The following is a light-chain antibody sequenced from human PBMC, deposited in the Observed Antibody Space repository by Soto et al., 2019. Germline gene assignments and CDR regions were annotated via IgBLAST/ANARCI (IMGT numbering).Light chain of an antibody. J-gene: IGKJ1*01. CDR1: QSVSRK. CDR2: GAS. Sequence: IIRSPSPATLSIRPCESAPLSFRASQSVSRKIAWYQQTNGQAPRLLIYGASTRATGVPARFSGSGSGTEFTLTLSSLQSEDFAVSNCQQSDKWPRRFAQGAKVDIK. V-gene: IGKV3-15*01. CDR3: QQSDKWPRR.